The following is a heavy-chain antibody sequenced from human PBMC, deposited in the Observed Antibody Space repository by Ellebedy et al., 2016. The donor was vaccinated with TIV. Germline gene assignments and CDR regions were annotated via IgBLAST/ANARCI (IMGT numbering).Heavy chain of an antibody. D-gene: IGHD2-8*02. CDR2: IKSDGIST. V-gene: IGHV3-74*01. J-gene: IGHJ4*02. CDR1: GFPFSSTW. CDR3: TRDNYWSIDY. Sequence: GESLKISCAASGFPFSSTWMHWVRQGPGKGLEWVAHIKSDGISTNYADSVKGRFSISRDNAKNTLYLQMNSLRAEDTAVYYCTRDNYWSIDYWGQGALVTVSS.